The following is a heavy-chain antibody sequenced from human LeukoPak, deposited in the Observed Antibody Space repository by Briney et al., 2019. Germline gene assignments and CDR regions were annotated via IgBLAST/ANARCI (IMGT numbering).Heavy chain of an antibody. D-gene: IGHD6-13*01. J-gene: IGHJ4*02. V-gene: IGHV3-15*01. CDR2: IKSKTDGGTT. Sequence: PGGALRLSCAASGFSFEDNGMSWVRQAPGKGLEWVGRIKSKTDGGTTDYAAPVKGRFTISRDDSKNTLYLQMNSLKTEDTAVYYCTMNIAAAGTFYFDYWGQGTLVTVSS. CDR3: TMNIAAAGTFYFDY. CDR1: GFSFEDNG.